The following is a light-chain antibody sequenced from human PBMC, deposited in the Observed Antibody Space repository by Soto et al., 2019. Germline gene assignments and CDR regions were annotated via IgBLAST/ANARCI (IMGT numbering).Light chain of an antibody. Sequence: QSALTQPASVSGSPGQSITISCTGTSSDVGSYNLVSWYQQHPGKAPKLMIYQGSKRPSGVSNRFSGSKSGNTASLTISGLQAEDEADYYCCSCAGSSTLFGTGTKLTVL. CDR3: CSCAGSSTL. CDR1: SSDVGSYNL. J-gene: IGLJ1*01. V-gene: IGLV2-23*03. CDR2: QGS.